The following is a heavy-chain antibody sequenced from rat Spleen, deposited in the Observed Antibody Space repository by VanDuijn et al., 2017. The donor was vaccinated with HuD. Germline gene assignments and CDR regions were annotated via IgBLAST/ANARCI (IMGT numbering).Heavy chain of an antibody. D-gene: IGHD1-6*01. CDR3: ARHSYYGLFDY. CDR1: GFSLTSYH. V-gene: IGHV2-72*01. J-gene: IGHJ2*01. Sequence: QVQLKESGPGLVQPSQTLSLTCTVSGFSLTSYHVSLVRQPPGKGLVWMGTIWAGGSTNYNSAVQSRLSISRDTSKSQVFLKMNSLQPEETGTYYCARHSYYGLFDYWGQGVMVTVSS. CDR2: IWAGGST.